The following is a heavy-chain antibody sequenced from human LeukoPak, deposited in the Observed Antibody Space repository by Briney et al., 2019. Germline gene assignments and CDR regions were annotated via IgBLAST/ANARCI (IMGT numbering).Heavy chain of an antibody. CDR3: ARDQIPEYYYDSSAHNWFDP. D-gene: IGHD3-22*01. J-gene: IGHJ5*02. CDR2: IRSSGSTI. V-gene: IGHV3-11*04. Sequence: PGGSLRLSGAAAGFTFIDYYMSWIRQAPGKGREWVSYIRSSGSTIYYADSVKGRFTISRANAKNSLYLQMHSLRAEDTAVYYCARDQIPEYYYDSSAHNWFDPWGQGTLVTVSS. CDR1: GFTFIDYY.